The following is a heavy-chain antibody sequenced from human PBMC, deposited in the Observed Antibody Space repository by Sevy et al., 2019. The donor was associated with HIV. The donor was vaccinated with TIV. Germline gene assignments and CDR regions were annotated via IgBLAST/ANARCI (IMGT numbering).Heavy chain of an antibody. J-gene: IGHJ6*02. CDR2: IKSKTDGGTT. CDR3: TTDVSSGYYYGYYYYGMDV. V-gene: IGHV3-15*01. D-gene: IGHD3-22*01. CDR1: GFTFSNAW. Sequence: GGSLRLSCAASGFTFSNAWMSWVRQAPGKGLEWVGRIKSKTDGGTTDYPAPVKGRFTISRDDSKNTLYLQMNSLKTEDTAVYYCTTDVSSGYYYGYYYYGMDVWGQGTTVTVSS.